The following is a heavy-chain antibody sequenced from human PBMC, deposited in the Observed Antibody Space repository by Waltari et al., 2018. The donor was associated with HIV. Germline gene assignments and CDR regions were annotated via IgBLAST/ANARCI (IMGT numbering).Heavy chain of an antibody. CDR2: IDIGGSVT. Sequence: EVQLVESGGDLGQPGGSLRLSCVASGFTFSNYWMHWVRQAPGKGLMWVSRIDIGGSVTEYADSVKGRFTISRDNANNTLYLHMNNLRVEDTAVYYCARGFRSYGGNPLDWGQGTLVTVSA. V-gene: IGHV3-74*03. D-gene: IGHD3-10*01. CDR3: ARGFRSYGGNPLD. J-gene: IGHJ4*02. CDR1: GFTFSNYW.